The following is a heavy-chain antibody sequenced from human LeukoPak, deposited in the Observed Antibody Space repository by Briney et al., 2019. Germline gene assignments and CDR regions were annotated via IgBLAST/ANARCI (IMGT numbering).Heavy chain of an antibody. J-gene: IGHJ4*02. CDR3: ASSLFSIVGATDDY. CDR1: GFTFSSYA. V-gene: IGHV3-23*01. CDR2: ISGSGGST. Sequence: PGGSLRLSCAASGFTFSSYAMSWVRQAPGKGLEWVSAISGSGGSTYYADSVKGRLTISRDNSKNTLYLQMNSLRAEDTAVYYCASSLFSIVGATDDYWGQGTLVTVTS. D-gene: IGHD1-26*01.